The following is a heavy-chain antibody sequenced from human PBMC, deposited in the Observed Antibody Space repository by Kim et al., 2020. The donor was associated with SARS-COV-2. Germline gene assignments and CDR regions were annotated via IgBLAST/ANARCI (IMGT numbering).Heavy chain of an antibody. CDR2: ISYSGST. D-gene: IGHD6-13*01. J-gene: IGHJ5*02. V-gene: IGHV4-59*08. CDR1: GCSISSYY. Sequence: SETLSLTCTVSGCSISSYYWSWIRQPPGKGLEWIGYISYSGSTNYNPSPRVRVTISVDTSKNQFSLKLSSVTATDTAVYYCAGHWEQQLVQWFDPWGQGTLVTVSS. CDR3: AGHWEQQLVQWFDP.